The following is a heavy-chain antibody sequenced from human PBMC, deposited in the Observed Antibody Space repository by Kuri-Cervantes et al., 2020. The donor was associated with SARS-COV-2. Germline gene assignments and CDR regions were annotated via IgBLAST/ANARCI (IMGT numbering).Heavy chain of an antibody. Sequence: GSLRLSCTVSGGSISSYYWSWIRQPPGKGLEWIGYIYYSGSTNYNPSLKSRVTISVDTSKNQFSLKLSSVTAADTAVYYCARQGGYYGSRRGYYFDYWGQGTLVTVSS. V-gene: IGHV4-59*08. CDR2: IYYSGST. J-gene: IGHJ4*02. CDR1: GGSISSYY. CDR3: ARQGGYYGSRRGYYFDY. D-gene: IGHD3-10*01.